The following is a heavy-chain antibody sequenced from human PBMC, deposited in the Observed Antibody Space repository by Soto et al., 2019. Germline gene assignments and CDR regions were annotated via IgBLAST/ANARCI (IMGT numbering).Heavy chain of an antibody. CDR2: IIPIFGTA. J-gene: IGHJ6*02. V-gene: IGHV1-69*06. Sequence: SVKGSCKASGGTFSSYAISWGRQAPVQGLEWMGGIIPIFGTANYAQKFQGRVTITADKSTSTAYMELSSLRSEDTAVYYCARGAVTAAGPHSDYYYYGMDVWGQGTTVTVSS. CDR1: GGTFSSYA. D-gene: IGHD6-13*01. CDR3: ARGAVTAAGPHSDYYYYGMDV.